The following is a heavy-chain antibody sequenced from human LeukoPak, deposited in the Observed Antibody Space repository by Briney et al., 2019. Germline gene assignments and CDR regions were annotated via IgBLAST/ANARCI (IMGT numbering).Heavy chain of an antibody. CDR1: GGSISSSSYY. Sequence: SETLSLTCTVSGGSISSSSYYWGWIRQPPGKGLEWIGSIYYSGSTYYNPSLKSRVTISVDTSKNQFSLKLSSVTAADTAVYYCARVRSRLGYYFDYWGQGTLVTVSS. CDR3: ARVRSRLGYYFDY. D-gene: IGHD3-16*01. J-gene: IGHJ4*02. V-gene: IGHV4-39*07. CDR2: IYYSGST.